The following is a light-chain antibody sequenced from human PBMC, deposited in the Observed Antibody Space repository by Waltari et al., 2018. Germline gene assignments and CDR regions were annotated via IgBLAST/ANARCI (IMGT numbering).Light chain of an antibody. CDR1: QSIFVW. V-gene: IGKV1-5*03. CDR2: KAY. CDR3: LQYNSYPWT. J-gene: IGKJ1*01. Sequence: DIQVTQSPSTLSASVGDAVTITCRASQSIFVWLAWYHQKPGKAPRLLIYKAYYLDSGVPSRFSGSASGTGFTLTISSLRADDCATYYCLQYNSYPWTFGQGATVEIK.